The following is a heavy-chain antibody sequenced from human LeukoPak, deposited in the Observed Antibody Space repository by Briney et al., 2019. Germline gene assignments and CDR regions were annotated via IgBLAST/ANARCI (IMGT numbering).Heavy chain of an antibody. V-gene: IGHV4-59*08. D-gene: IGHD6-19*01. CDR3: ARHYSSGWYGVYYYYYGMDV. J-gene: IGHJ6*02. CDR1: GGSMSPYH. CDR2: IYYSGST. Sequence: PSETLSLTCTVSGGSMSPYHWGWIRQPPGKGLEWIGYIYYSGSTNYNPSLKSRVTISVDTSKNQFSLKLSSVTAADTAVYYCARHYSSGWYGVYYYYYGMDVWGQGTTVTVSS.